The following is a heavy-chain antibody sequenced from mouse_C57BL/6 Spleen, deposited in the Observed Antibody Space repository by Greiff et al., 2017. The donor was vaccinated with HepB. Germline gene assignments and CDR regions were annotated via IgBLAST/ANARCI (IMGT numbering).Heavy chain of an antibody. CDR3: AGDRWDFDY. CDR1: GYTFTSYW. Sequence: QVQLQQSGAELVKPGASVKLSCKASGYTFTSYWMQWVKQRPGQGLEWIGEIDPSDSYTNYKQKFKGKATLTVDTSSSTAYMQLSSMTSEDSAVYDCAGDRWDFDYWGQGTTLTVSS. V-gene: IGHV1-50*01. J-gene: IGHJ2*01. D-gene: IGHD1-1*02. CDR2: IDPSDSYT.